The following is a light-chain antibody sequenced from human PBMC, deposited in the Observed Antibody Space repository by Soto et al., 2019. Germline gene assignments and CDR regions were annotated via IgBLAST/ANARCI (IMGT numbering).Light chain of an antibody. CDR3: GTWDSGLSAGGV. CDR2: DNN. V-gene: IGLV1-51*01. CDR1: SSNIGNNY. J-gene: IGLJ1*01. Sequence: VLTQPPSVSAAPGQKVTISCSGSSSNIGNNYVSWYQQLPGTAPKLLIYDNNKRPSGIPDRFSGSKSGTSATLGITGLQTGDEADYYCGTWDSGLSAGGVFGTGTKVTVL.